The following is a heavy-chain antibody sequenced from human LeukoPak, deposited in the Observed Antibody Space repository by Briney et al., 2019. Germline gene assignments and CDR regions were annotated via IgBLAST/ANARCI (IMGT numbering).Heavy chain of an antibody. Sequence: GGSLRLSCAAPGFSLSSYAMHWVRQAPGKGLEWVAVISYDGSNKYYADSVKGRFTISRDNSKNTLYLQMNSLRAEDTAVYYCARDSSGYYSPTDYYYYYMDVWGKGTTVTVSS. J-gene: IGHJ6*03. D-gene: IGHD3-22*01. V-gene: IGHV3-30*04. CDR2: ISYDGSNK. CDR1: GFSLSSYA. CDR3: ARDSSGYYSPTDYYYYYMDV.